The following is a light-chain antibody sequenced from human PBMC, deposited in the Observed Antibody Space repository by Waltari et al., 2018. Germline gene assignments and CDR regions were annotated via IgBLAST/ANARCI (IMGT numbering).Light chain of an antibody. CDR3: QQYNDWPLT. CDR2: GAS. CDR1: QSVSSN. V-gene: IGKV3-15*01. J-gene: IGKJ4*01. Sequence: EIVMTQSPATLSVSPGERATLSCRASQSVSSNLAWYQQKPGQAPRLLIYGASARATGISDRFSGFGSGTGFTLTISSLQSEDFAVYYCQQYNDWPLTFGGGTKVEIK.